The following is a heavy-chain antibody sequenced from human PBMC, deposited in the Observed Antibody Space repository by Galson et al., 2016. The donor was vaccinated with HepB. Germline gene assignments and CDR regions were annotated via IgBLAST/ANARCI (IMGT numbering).Heavy chain of an antibody. CDR2: VSGGEGRT. V-gene: IGHV3-23*01. Sequence: PLRLSCAASGFTFSIYAMDWVRQAPGKGLEWVSSVSGGEGRTFYADSVKGRFTISRDKSQDTLYLQMNGLRAGDTAVYYCAKRGDMYYYGMDVWGQGTTVTVSS. CDR1: GFTFSIYA. CDR3: AKRGDMYYYGMDV. D-gene: IGHD2-21*02. J-gene: IGHJ6*02.